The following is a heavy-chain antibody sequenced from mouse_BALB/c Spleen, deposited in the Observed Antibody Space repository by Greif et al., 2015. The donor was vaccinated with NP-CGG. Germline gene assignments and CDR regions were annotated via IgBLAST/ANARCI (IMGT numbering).Heavy chain of an antibody. CDR3: ARPLYSN. J-gene: IGHJ3*01. D-gene: IGHD6-1*01. CDR1: GFSLTSYG. Sequence: VQRVESGPGLVAPSQSLSITCTVSGFSLTSYGVHWVRQPPGKGLEWLGVIWAGGSTNYNSALMSRLSISKDNSKSXVFLKMNSQQTDDTAMYYCARPLYSNWGQGTLVAVSA. V-gene: IGHV2-9*02. CDR2: IWAGGST.